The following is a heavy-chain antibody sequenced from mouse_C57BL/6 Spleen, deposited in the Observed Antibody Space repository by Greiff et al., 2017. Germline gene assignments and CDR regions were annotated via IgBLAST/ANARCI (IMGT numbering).Heavy chain of an antibody. D-gene: IGHD1-1*01. Sequence: EVQRVESGGGLVKPGGSLKLSCAASGFTFSSYAMSWVRQTPEKRLEWVATISDGGSYTYYPDNVKGRFTISRDNAKNNLYLQMSHLKSEDTAMYYCARELVLRYPYFDVWGTGTTVTVSS. CDR3: ARELVLRYPYFDV. CDR1: GFTFSSYA. J-gene: IGHJ1*03. CDR2: ISDGGSYT. V-gene: IGHV5-4*01.